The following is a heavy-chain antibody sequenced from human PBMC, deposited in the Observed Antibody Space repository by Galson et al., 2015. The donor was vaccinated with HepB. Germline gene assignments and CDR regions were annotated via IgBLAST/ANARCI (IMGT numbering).Heavy chain of an antibody. Sequence: CAISGDSVSSGSAAWNRIRQSPSRGLEWLGRTYYRSKWFNDYAVSVKSRVTINADTSKNQISLQLNSVTPEDTAIYYCARAWEGYKIDFWGQGTLVTVSS. V-gene: IGHV6-1*01. D-gene: IGHD5-24*01. CDR3: ARAWEGYKIDF. J-gene: IGHJ4*02. CDR2: TYYRSKWFN. CDR1: GDSVSSGSAA.